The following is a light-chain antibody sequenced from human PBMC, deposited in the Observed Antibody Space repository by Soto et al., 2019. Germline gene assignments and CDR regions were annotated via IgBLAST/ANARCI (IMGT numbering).Light chain of an antibody. V-gene: IGKV3-20*01. J-gene: IGKJ1*01. CDR2: AAS. CDR1: QSVSSDY. CDR3: QQYSDSVGT. Sequence: IVLTQPPCTLSLSAGERATLSRSASQSVSSDYLAWYQQRPGQAPRLLIYAASSRATGIPDRFSGSGSGTDFTLTISRLEPEDFAVYYCQQYSDSVGTFGQGTKVDIK.